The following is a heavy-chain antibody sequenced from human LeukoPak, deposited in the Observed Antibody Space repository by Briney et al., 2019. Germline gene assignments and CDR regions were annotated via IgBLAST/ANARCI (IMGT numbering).Heavy chain of an antibody. J-gene: IGHJ5*02. V-gene: IGHV3-7*01. Sequence: GGSLRLSCAASGFTFSTSWMSWVRHVPGKGLEWVANIKKDGSETYYVDSVKGRFTISRDNAKNTVYLEMNSLSVEDTATYYCIRDFRSADLWGQGTLVTVTS. CDR1: GFTFSTSW. CDR2: IKKDGSET. CDR3: IRDFRSADL.